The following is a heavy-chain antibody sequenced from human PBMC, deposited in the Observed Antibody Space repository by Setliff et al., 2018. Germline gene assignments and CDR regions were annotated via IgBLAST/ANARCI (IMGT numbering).Heavy chain of an antibody. CDR3: TTSRAPRVVLAADFDL. CDR2: ISPYSGET. CDR1: GFSFSTFG. J-gene: IGHJ4*02. D-gene: IGHD2-21*01. V-gene: IGHV1-18*01. Sequence: AASVKVSCKTSGFSFSTFGFSWVRQAPGQGLEWMGWISPYSGETNYAQKFQNRLSVTADTSSKTTYMGLRSLTSDDTAVYFCTTSRAPRVVLAADFDLWGQGTLVTVSS.